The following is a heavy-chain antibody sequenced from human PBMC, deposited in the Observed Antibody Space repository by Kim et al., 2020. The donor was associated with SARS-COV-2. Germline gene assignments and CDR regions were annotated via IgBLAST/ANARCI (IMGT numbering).Heavy chain of an antibody. CDR1: GFTFSRSD. D-gene: IGHD1-1*01. Sequence: GGSLRLSCAAASGFTFSRSDMSWVRQAPGKELEWVSSISGSGDSIYYADSVKGRFTISRDSSKDTLYLQMNSLRAEDTAVYYCAKRPVGWNYFGHWGQGTLVTVSS. V-gene: IGHV3-23*01. CDR3: AKRPVGWNYFGH. J-gene: IGHJ4*02. CDR2: ISGSGDSI.